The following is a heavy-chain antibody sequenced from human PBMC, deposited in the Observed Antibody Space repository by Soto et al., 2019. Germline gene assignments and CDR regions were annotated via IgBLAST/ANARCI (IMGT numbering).Heavy chain of an antibody. J-gene: IGHJ4*02. CDR1: GDSVSSNTAA. CDR2: TYYRSNWRH. D-gene: IGHD6-19*01. CDR3: ARGVAGSGFDL. Sequence: PSQTLSHTCAISGDSVSSNTAAWNWIRLSPSRGLEWLGRTYYRSNWRHDYAVSVKSRITVNPDTSKNHFSLQLNSVTPDDTAVYYCARGVAGSGFDLWGQGTLVTVSS. V-gene: IGHV6-1*01.